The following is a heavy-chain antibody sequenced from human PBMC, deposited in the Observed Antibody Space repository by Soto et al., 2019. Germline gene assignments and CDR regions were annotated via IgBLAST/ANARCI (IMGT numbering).Heavy chain of an antibody. CDR1: GYSFTSYW. CDR3: ARPRPSSSSWSLGRIDAFDI. V-gene: IGHV5-51*01. CDR2: IYPGDSDT. Sequence: GESLKISCKGSGYSFTSYWIGWVRQMPGKGLEWMGIIYPGDSDTRYSPSFQGQVTISADKSISTAYLQWSSLKASDTAMYYCARPRPSSSSWSLGRIDAFDIWGQGTMVTVSS. J-gene: IGHJ3*02. D-gene: IGHD6-13*01.